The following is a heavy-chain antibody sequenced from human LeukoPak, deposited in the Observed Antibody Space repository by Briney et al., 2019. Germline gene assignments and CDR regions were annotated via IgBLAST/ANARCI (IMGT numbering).Heavy chain of an antibody. J-gene: IGHJ6*02. CDR3: ARGKGLDCSGGSCFYGMDV. D-gene: IGHD2-15*01. V-gene: IGHV4-34*01. Sequence: SETLSLTCAVYGGSFSGYYWSWIRQPPGKGLEWIGEINHSGSINYNPSLKSRVTISVDTSKNQFSLKLSSVTAADTAVYYCARGKGLDCSGGSCFYGMDVWGQGTTVTVSS. CDR2: INHSGSI. CDR1: GGSFSGYY.